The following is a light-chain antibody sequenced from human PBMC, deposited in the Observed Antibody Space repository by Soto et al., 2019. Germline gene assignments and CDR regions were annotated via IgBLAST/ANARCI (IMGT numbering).Light chain of an antibody. J-gene: IGLJ3*02. CDR1: KLGDKY. Sequence: SYELTQSPSVSVSSGQTASLTCSGDKLGDKYAYWYQQKPGQSPLLVIYKDSKRPSGIPERFSGSNSGNTATLTISGTQAMDEADYYCQAWDSYTVVFGGGTKLTVL. V-gene: IGLV3-1*01. CDR3: QAWDSYTVV. CDR2: KDS.